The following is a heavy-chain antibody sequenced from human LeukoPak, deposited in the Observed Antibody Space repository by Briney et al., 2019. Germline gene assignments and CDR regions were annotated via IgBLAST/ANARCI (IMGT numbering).Heavy chain of an antibody. V-gene: IGHV4-59*01. J-gene: IGHJ3*02. D-gene: IGHD1-20*01. CDR2: IYYSTSN. CDR3: ARKYNWKTEAFDI. Sequence: PSEPLSLTCTAPGGSISRYYWSWIRQPPGKGREWIGYIYYSTSNNYNPSLKSRVTISVDTSKNQFSLKLSSVTAADTAVYYCARKYNWKTEAFDIWGQGTMVTVSS. CDR1: GGSISRYY.